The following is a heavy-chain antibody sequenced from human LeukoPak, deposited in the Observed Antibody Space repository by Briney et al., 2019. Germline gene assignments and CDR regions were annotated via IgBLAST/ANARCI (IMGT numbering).Heavy chain of an antibody. CDR2: ISAYNGNT. V-gene: IGHV1-18*04. CDR1: GYTFTGYY. CDR3: ARALEYSSSLGVDY. Sequence: GASVKVSCKASGYTFTGYYMHWVRQAPGQGLEWMGWISAYNGNTNYAQKLQGRVTMTTDTSTSTAYMELRSLRSDDTAVYYCARALEYSSSLGVDYWGQGTLVTVSS. J-gene: IGHJ4*02. D-gene: IGHD6-6*01.